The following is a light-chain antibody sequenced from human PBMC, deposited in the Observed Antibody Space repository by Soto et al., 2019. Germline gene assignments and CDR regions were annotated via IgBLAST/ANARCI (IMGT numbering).Light chain of an antibody. CDR2: QDS. CDR1: KLGDKY. V-gene: IGLV3-1*01. Sequence: YELTQPPSVSVSPGQTASITCSGDKLGDKYACWYQQKPGQSPVLVIYQDSKRPSGIPERFSGSNSGNTATLTISGTQAMDEADYYCQAWDSSSWVFGGGTKVTVL. J-gene: IGLJ3*02. CDR3: QAWDSSSWV.